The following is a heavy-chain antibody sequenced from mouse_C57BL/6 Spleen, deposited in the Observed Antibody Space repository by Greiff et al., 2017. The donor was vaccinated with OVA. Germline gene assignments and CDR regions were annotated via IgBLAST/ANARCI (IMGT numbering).Heavy chain of an antibody. CDR2: ISSGGSYT. CDR3: ARHRASNYYAMDY. V-gene: IGHV5-6*01. D-gene: IGHD3-1*01. J-gene: IGHJ4*01. Sequence: EVNVVESGGDLVKPGGSLKLSCAASGFTFSSYGMSWVRQTPDKRLEWVATISSGGSYTYYPDSVKGRFTISRDNAKNTLYLQMSSLKSEDTAMYYCARHRASNYYAMDYWGQGTSVTVSS. CDR1: GFTFSSYG.